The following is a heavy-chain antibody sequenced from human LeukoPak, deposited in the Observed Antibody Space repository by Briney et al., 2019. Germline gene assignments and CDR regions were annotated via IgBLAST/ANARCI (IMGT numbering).Heavy chain of an antibody. Sequence: KPSETLSLTCTVSGGSISSGGYYWSWIRQHPGKGLEWIGYIYYSGSTYYNPSLKSRVTISVDTSKNQFSLKLSSVTAADTAVYYCARDSSGIYYYYYGMDVWGQGTTVTVSS. V-gene: IGHV4-31*03. J-gene: IGHJ6*02. D-gene: IGHD3-22*01. CDR1: GGSISSGGYY. CDR3: ARDSSGIYYYYYGMDV. CDR2: IYYSGST.